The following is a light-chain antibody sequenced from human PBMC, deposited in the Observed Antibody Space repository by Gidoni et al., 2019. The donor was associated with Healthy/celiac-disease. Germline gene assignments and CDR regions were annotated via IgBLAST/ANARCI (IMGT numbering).Light chain of an antibody. CDR2: WAS. Sequence: DIVMTQSPDSLAVSLGERATINCKSSQIVLYSSNNKNYLAWYQQKPGQPPKLLIYWASTRESGVPDRFSGSGSGTDFTLTISSLQAEDVAVYYCQQYYSTPPTFXQXTKVXIK. CDR3: QQYYSTPPT. J-gene: IGKJ1*01. V-gene: IGKV4-1*01. CDR1: QIVLYSSNNKNY.